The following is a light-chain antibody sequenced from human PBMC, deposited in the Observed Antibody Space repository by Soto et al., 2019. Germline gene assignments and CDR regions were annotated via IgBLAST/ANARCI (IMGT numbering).Light chain of an antibody. CDR3: SSYTSSSTWV. Sequence: QSALTQPASVSGSPGQSITISCTGTSSDVGGYNYVSWYQQHPGKAPNIMIYEVSNRPSGVSNRVSGSKSGNTASLTISGLHAEDDADYYCSSYTSSSTWVFGGGTKLTVL. CDR1: SSDVGGYNY. CDR2: EVS. V-gene: IGLV2-14*01. J-gene: IGLJ3*02.